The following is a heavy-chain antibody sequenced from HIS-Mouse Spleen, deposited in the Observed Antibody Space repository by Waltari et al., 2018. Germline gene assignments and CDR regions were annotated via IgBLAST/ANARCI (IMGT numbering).Heavy chain of an antibody. D-gene: IGHD6-13*01. V-gene: IGHV1-18*01. CDR1: GYTFTTHV. CDR2: ISAYNGNT. Sequence: QVQLVKSGAEVKNPGAPLKVPCKASGYTFTTHVTSWVRQAPGQGLEWMGWISAYNGNTNYAQKLQGRVTMTTDTSTSTAYMELRSLRSDDTAVYYCARDHSSSWYYYYYGMDVWGQGTTVTVSS. J-gene: IGHJ6*02. CDR3: ARDHSSSWYYYYYGMDV.